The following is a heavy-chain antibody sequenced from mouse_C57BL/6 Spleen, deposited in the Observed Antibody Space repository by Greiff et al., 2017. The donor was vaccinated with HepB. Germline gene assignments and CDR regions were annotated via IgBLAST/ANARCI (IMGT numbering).Heavy chain of an antibody. D-gene: IGHD2-2*01. J-gene: IGHJ1*03. CDR2: INYDGSST. CDR1: GFTFSDYY. V-gene: IGHV5-16*01. CDR3: ARGGGYPWYFDV. Sequence: EVKLVESEGGLVQPGSSMKLSCTASGFTFSDYYMAWVRQVPEKGLEWVANINYDGSSTYYLDSLKSRFIISRDNAKNILYLQMSSLKSEDTATYYCARGGGYPWYFDVWGTGTTVTVSS.